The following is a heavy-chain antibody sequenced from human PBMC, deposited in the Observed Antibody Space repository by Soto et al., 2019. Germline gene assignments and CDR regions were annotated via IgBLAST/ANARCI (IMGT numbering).Heavy chain of an antibody. V-gene: IGHV4-39*01. J-gene: IGHJ4*02. CDR1: GASFASGGIT. CDR2: IYYSENT. D-gene: IGHD4-17*01. CDR3: ATHPPYGPLDY. Sequence: QLQLQESAPGLGKPSETRSFTGLVPGASFASGGITWGWFAQPPGKGLEWIGNIYYSENTYYNPSLKSRVTISVDTSKNQFSLRLTSVTAADTAVYYCATHPPYGPLDYWGQGTLVTVSS.